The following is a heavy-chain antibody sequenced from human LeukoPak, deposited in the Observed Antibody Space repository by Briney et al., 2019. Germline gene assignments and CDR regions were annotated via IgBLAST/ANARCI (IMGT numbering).Heavy chain of an antibody. D-gene: IGHD1-26*01. CDR1: GYSVRSGYH. CDR2: IYYGGTT. Sequence: PSETLSLTCAVSGYSVRSGYHWGWIRQPPGKGLGWIGSIYYGGTTHYNPSLKSRGTISVDTSKNQFSLKLSSVTAADTAVYYCARIVGATWYYFDYWGQGTLVTVSS. V-gene: IGHV4-38-2*01. CDR3: ARIVGATWYYFDY. J-gene: IGHJ4*02.